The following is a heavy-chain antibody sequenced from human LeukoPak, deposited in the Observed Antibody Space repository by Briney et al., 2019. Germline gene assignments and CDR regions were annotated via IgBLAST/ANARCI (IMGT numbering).Heavy chain of an antibody. D-gene: IGHD3-10*02. CDR2: ISTTGGTI. V-gene: IGHV3-48*03. J-gene: IGHJ4*02. CDR1: GFTFSSYE. Sequence: PGGSLRLSCAASGFTFSSYEMNWVRQAPGKGLEWISYISTTGGTIYNTDIVQGRFTISRDNARNSLYLQMNSLRAEDTAVYYCARNFSYYVLWGQGTLVTVPS. CDR3: ARNFSYYVL.